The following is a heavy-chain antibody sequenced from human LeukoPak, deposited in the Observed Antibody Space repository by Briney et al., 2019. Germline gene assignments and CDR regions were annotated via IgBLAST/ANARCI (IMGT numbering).Heavy chain of an antibody. CDR3: VREYSTLDY. CDR2: ISSSSSTI. Sequence: GGSLRLSCAASGVTFSSYSMNWVRQAPGKGLEWGSYISSSSSTIYYADSVKGSFTISRDNAKNSLYLQMNSLRAEDTAVYYCVREYSTLDYWGQGTLVTVSS. V-gene: IGHV3-48*04. J-gene: IGHJ4*02. CDR1: GVTFSSYS. D-gene: IGHD2-15*01.